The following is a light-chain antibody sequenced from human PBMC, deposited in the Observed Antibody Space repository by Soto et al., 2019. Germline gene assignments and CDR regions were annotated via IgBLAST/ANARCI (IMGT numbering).Light chain of an antibody. CDR1: HSVSSN. J-gene: IGKJ1*01. V-gene: IGKV3-15*01. Sequence: EIVMTQSPATLSVSPGERATLSCRASHSVSSNLAWYQHRPGQAPRLLINGASTRATGIPGRFSGSGSGTEFTLSISSLQSEDIAVYFCLQYNNWPPETWTFGPGTKVEIK. CDR2: GAS. CDR3: LQYNNWPPETWT.